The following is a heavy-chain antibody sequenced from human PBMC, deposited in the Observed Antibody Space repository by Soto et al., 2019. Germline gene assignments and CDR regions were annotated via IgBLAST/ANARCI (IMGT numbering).Heavy chain of an antibody. D-gene: IGHD1-26*01. Sequence: EEQLVESGGGLVKPGGSLRISYAASGFTFSNAWMNWIRQAPGKGLEWVGRIKSKTDGGTTEYPAPAKGRFTISRDDSKNTLYLKRNSLKIEDTAVYFCSTARRLVGGTTGNQYYYRMDVWGQGTTVTVSS. CDR1: GFTFSNAW. V-gene: IGHV3-15*07. CDR3: STARRLVGGTTGNQYYYRMDV. J-gene: IGHJ6*02. CDR2: IKSKTDGGTT.